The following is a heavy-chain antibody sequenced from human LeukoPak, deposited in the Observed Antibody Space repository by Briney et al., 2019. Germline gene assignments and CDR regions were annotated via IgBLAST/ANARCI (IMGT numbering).Heavy chain of an antibody. V-gene: IGHV3-33*01. D-gene: IGHD2-15*01. CDR3: ATNSVAATLEH. Sequence: GGSLRLSCAASGFTFSSYGMHWVRQAPGKGLEWVAVIWCDGSNKYYADSVKGRFTISRDNSKNTLYLQMNSLRAEDTAVYYCATNSVAATLEHWGQGTLVTVSS. CDR2: IWCDGSNK. J-gene: IGHJ4*02. CDR1: GFTFSSYG.